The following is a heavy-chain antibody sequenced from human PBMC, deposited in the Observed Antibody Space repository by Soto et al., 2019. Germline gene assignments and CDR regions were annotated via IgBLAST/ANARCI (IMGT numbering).Heavy chain of an antibody. V-gene: IGHV3-21*06. D-gene: IGHD2-15*01. CDR1: GFTFSSYS. CDR2: ISSSNTYI. J-gene: IGHJ4*02. CDR3: AREFDVARPFDY. Sequence: GGSLRLSCAASGFTFSSYSMNWVRQAPGKGLEWVSSISSSNTYIYYADSVKGRFTISRDNAKNSLYLQMNSLRAEDTAVYYCAREFDVARPFDYWGQGTLVTVSS.